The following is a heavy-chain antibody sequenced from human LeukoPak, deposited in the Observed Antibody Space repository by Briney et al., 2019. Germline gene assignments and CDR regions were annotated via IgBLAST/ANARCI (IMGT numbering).Heavy chain of an antibody. V-gene: IGHV3-30-3*01. CDR3: ARDRGTGTTTKLYYFDY. Sequence: PGGSLRLSCAASGFTFSSYAMHWVRQAPGKGLEWVAVISYDGSNKYYADSVKGRFTISRDNSKNTLYLQMNSLRAEDTAVYYCARDRGTGTTTKLYYFDYWGQGTLVTVSS. CDR1: GFTFSSYA. D-gene: IGHD1-7*01. J-gene: IGHJ4*02. CDR2: ISYDGSNK.